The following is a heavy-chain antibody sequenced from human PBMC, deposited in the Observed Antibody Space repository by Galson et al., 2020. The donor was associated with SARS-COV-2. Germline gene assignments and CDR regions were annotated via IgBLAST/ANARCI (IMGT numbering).Heavy chain of an antibody. CDR2: IGTAGDT. CDR1: GFTFSSYD. J-gene: IGHJ6*03. V-gene: IGHV3-13*01. CDR3: ARAVQAVAGSPRIYYDYMDV. Sequence: GGSLRLSCAAPGFTFSSYDMHWVRQATGKGLEWVSAIGTAGDTYYPGSVKGRFTLSRENAKNSLYLQMNSLRAGDTAVYYCARAVQAVAGSPRIYYDYMDVWGKVTTVTVAS. D-gene: IGHD6-19*01.